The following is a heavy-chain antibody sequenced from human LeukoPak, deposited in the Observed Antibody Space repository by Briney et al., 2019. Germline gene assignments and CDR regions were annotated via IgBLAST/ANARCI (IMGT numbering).Heavy chain of an antibody. CDR2: INPTTGST. D-gene: IGHD1-14*01. CDR3: ARDLNPQSIGMRAFD. V-gene: IGHV1-46*01. CDR1: GYTFTNFY. Sequence: EASVKVSCKASGYTFTNFYLHWVRQAPGQGLEWMGIINPTTGSTTYAQKLQGRVTMTRDMSTSTVYMELSSLRSEDTAVYFCARDLNPQSIGMRAFDMGPRDNGHRLF. J-gene: IGHJ3*02.